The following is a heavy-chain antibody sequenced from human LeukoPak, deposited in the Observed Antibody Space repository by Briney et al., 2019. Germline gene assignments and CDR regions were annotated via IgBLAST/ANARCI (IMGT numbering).Heavy chain of an antibody. CDR2: TSYRSKWYY. CDR1: GDSVSSNSAA. Sequence: SQTLSLTCVISGDSVSSNSAAWNWIRQSPSRGLEWLGRTSYRSKWYYDYALSVKSRISIHPDTSKNQFSLQLNSVTPEDTAVYFCARGSRHLDHWGQGTLVTVSS. D-gene: IGHD2-2*01. V-gene: IGHV6-1*01. J-gene: IGHJ4*02. CDR3: ARGSRHLDH.